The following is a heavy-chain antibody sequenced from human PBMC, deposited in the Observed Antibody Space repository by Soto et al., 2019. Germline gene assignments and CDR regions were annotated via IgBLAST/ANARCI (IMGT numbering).Heavy chain of an antibody. V-gene: IGHV5-51*01. D-gene: IGHD3-10*01. J-gene: IGHJ4*02. CDR2: IYPGDSDT. Sequence: GESLKISCKGSGYSFTSYWIGWVRQMPGKGLEWMGIIYPGDSDTRYSPSFQGQVTISADKSISTAYLQWSSLKASDTAMYYCARPYGSGSYYQPFDYWGQGTLVTVSS. CDR1: GYSFTSYW. CDR3: ARPYGSGSYYQPFDY.